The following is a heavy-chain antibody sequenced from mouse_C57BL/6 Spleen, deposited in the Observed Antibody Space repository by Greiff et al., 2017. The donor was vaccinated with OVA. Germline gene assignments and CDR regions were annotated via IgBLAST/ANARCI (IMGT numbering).Heavy chain of an antibody. Sequence: EVQGVESGGGLVQPGGSLSLSCAASGFTFTDYYMSWVRQPPGKALEWLGFIRNKANGYTTEYSASVKGRFTISRDNSQSILYLQMNALRAEDSATYYCARGDYYGSAYFDYWGQGTTLTVSS. CDR1: GFTFTDYY. V-gene: IGHV7-3*01. J-gene: IGHJ2*01. CDR2: IRNKANGYTT. D-gene: IGHD1-1*01. CDR3: ARGDYYGSAYFDY.